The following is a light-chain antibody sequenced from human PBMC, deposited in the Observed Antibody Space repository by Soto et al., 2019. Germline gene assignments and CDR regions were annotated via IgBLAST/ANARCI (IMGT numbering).Light chain of an antibody. CDR3: QQRNSWPPTFT. V-gene: IGKV3-11*01. CDR1: QSVGSF. J-gene: IGKJ5*01. Sequence: EIVMTQSPATLSVSQGERATLSCRASQSVGSFLAWYQQKPGQAPRLLIYDTSIRATGIPARFSGSGSGTDFTLTISSLEPEDFAVYYCQQRNSWPPTFTFGQGTLPEIK. CDR2: DTS.